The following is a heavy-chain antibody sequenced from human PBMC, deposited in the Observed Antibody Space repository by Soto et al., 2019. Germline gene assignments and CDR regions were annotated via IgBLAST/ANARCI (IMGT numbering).Heavy chain of an antibody. Sequence: VASVKVSCKASGYTFTSYGISWVRQAPGQGLEWMGWISAYNGNTNYAQKLQGRVTMTTDTSTSTAYMELRSLRSDDTAVYYCARDWRYCSSTSCYTTTIFYYYYGMDVWGQGTTVTVSS. CDR2: ISAYNGNT. D-gene: IGHD2-2*02. CDR1: GYTFTSYG. CDR3: ARDWRYCSSTSCYTTTIFYYYYGMDV. V-gene: IGHV1-18*04. J-gene: IGHJ6*02.